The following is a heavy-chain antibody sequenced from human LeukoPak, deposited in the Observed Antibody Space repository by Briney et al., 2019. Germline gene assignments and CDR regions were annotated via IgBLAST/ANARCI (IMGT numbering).Heavy chain of an antibody. CDR3: ATPNYYDSSGFFEH. CDR1: GFTFSSYE. CDR2: ISSSGSTI. V-gene: IGHV3-48*03. J-gene: IGHJ1*01. Sequence: PGGSPRLSCAASGFTFSSYEMNWVRQAPGKGLEWVSYISSSGSTIYYADSVKGRFTISRDNAKNSLYLQMNSLRAEDTAVYYCATPNYYDSSGFFEHWGQGTLVTVSS. D-gene: IGHD3-22*01.